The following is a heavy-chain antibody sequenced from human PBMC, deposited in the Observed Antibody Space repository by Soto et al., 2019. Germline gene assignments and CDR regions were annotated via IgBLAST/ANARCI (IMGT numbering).Heavy chain of an antibody. D-gene: IGHD3-22*01. CDR1: GGSVNTADYY. J-gene: IGHJ5*02. CDR3: ARRMRDTYQYYNRFEP. Sequence: QVQLQESGPGLVKPSQTLSLTCTVSGGSVNTADYYWTWIRQSPGKGLEWIVNIYYDGSAYPNPSLTSRVTASVDTSKDQFSLNLFSVTAADTAVYYCARRMRDTYQYYNRFEPWGQGTLVTVSS. V-gene: IGHV4-30-4*01. CDR2: IYYDGSA.